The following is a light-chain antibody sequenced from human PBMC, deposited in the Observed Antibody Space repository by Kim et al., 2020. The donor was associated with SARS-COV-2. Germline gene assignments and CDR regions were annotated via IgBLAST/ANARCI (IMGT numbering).Light chain of an antibody. CDR2: DAS. J-gene: IGKJ4*01. CDR1: QSISSH. Sequence: EIVLTQSPATLSLSPGERATLSCRASQSISSHLGWYQQKPGQAPRLFISDASNRATGIPARFSGSGSGTDFTLTISSLEPEDFAVYYCQQRNGWPLTFGEGTKVDIK. CDR3: QQRNGWPLT. V-gene: IGKV3-11*01.